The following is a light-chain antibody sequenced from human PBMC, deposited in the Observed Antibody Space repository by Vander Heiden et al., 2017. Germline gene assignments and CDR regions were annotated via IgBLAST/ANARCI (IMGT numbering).Light chain of an antibody. V-gene: IGLV2-11*01. CDR3: CTHAGSHNWV. J-gene: IGLJ3*02. CDR2: DGR. Sequence: QSPLTHPRSVSRSPGQSVTISCTVTSTHVGGYNYDPWYPPHPGQAPKPLSYDGRKRPAGVADRFSGCKSGNTASLTSAGHEEEDEDDYHCCTHAGSHNWVFGGGTKLTVL. CDR1: STHVGGYNY.